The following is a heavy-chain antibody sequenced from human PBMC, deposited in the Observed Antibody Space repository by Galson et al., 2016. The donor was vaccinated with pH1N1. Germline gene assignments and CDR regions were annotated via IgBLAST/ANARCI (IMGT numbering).Heavy chain of an antibody. V-gene: IGHV3-30*04. CDR2: ISYDGSNK. CDR3: ATGLLAAAGTFDY. J-gene: IGHJ4*02. Sequence: GLEWVAVISYDGSNKYYVDSVKGRFTISRDNSKNTLYLQMNSLRAEDTAVYYCATGLLAAAGTFDYWGQGTLVTVSS. D-gene: IGHD6-13*01.